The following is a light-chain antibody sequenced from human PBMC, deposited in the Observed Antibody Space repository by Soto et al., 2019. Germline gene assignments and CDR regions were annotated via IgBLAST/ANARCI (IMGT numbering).Light chain of an antibody. CDR3: SSYTTSSTLLI. CDR2: AVS. CDR1: SSDIGGYNS. Sequence: QSVLTQPASVSGSPGQSITISCTGTSSDIGGYNSVSWYQQHPGKAPKLVIYAVSNRPSGVSSRFSGSKSGNTASLTMSGLQAEDEATYYCSSYTTSSTLLIFGGGTLLTVL. J-gene: IGLJ2*01. V-gene: IGLV2-14*01.